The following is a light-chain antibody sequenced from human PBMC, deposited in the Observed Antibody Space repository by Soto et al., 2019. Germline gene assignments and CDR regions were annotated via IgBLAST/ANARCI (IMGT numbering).Light chain of an antibody. J-gene: IGLJ1*01. Sequence: QSALTQPRSVSGSPGQSVTIYCTGTSXDVGSYSRVSWYQQPPGTAPKLMIYEVSNRPSGVPDRFSGSKSGNTASLTISGLQAEDEADYYCSLYTSSSTYVFGTGTKVTVL. CDR1: SXDVGSYSR. CDR3: SLYTSSSTYV. V-gene: IGLV2-18*01. CDR2: EVS.